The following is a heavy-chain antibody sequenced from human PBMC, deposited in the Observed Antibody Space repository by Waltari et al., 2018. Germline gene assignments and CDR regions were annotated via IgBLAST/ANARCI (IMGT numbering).Heavy chain of an antibody. Sequence: QVQLQESGPGLVKPSETLSLTCAVSGYSISSGYYWGWIRQPPGKGLEWIGSIYHSGSTYYNPSLKSRVTISVDTSKNQFSLKLSSVTAADTAVYYCASVAPYDSSGYYYAFDIWGQGTMVTVSS. CDR1: GYSISSGYY. CDR3: ASVAPYDSSGYYYAFDI. CDR2: IYHSGST. J-gene: IGHJ3*02. V-gene: IGHV4-38-2*01. D-gene: IGHD3-22*01.